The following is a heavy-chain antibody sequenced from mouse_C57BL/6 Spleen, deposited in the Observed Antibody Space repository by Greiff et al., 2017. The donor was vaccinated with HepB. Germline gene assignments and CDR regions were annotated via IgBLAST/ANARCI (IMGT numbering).Heavy chain of an antibody. CDR3: ARRFITTGFDY. Sequence: VQLQQSGPELVKPGASVKISCKASGYTFTDYYMNWVKQSHGKSLEWIGDINPNNGGTSYNQKFKGKATLTVYKSSSPAYMELRSLTSEDSAVYYCARRFITTGFDYWCQGTTLTVSS. CDR1: GYTFTDYY. J-gene: IGHJ2*01. V-gene: IGHV1-26*01. D-gene: IGHD1-1*01. CDR2: INPNNGGT.